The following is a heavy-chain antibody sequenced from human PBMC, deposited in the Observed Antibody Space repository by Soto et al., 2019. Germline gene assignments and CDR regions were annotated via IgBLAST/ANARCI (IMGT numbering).Heavy chain of an antibody. CDR1: GVSISSYS. J-gene: IGHJ6*02. V-gene: IGHV4-59*01. Sequence: NPSETLSLTCIVSGVSISSYSWSWSWIRQSPGKGLEWIGYIYYSGSTNYNPSLKSRVTISVDTSKNQFSLKLSSVTAADTAVYYCARGSKGAVLGYPGGMDVWGQGTTVTVSS. CDR2: IYYSGST. D-gene: IGHD5-12*01. CDR3: ARGSKGAVLGYPGGMDV.